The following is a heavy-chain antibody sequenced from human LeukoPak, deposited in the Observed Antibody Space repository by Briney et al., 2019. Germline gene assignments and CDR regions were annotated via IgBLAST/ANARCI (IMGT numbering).Heavy chain of an antibody. D-gene: IGHD2-2*02. CDR2: ISSSGGTI. Sequence: GGSLRLSCAASGFTFSSYEMNWVRQAPGKGLEWVSYISSSGGTIYYADSVKGRFTISRDDAKNSLYLQMNSLRAEDTAVYYCARDYDCSSTSCYRGPDAFDIWGQGTMVTVSS. CDR3: ARDYDCSSTSCYRGPDAFDI. CDR1: GFTFSSYE. V-gene: IGHV3-48*03. J-gene: IGHJ3*02.